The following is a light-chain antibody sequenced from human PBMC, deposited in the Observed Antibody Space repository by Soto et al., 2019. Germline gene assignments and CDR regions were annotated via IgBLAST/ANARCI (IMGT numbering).Light chain of an antibody. CDR1: QRITTY. V-gene: IGKV1-39*01. Sequence: IQMTQSPSSLSASVGDRVTITYRASQRITTYLNWYQQKPGNAPKLLITTSGTLQRGVPSRFSGSGSGTDFTLTITSLQREDFATYFCQQTYSTPYTFGQGTKLEIK. CDR3: QQTYSTPYT. J-gene: IGKJ2*01. CDR2: TSG.